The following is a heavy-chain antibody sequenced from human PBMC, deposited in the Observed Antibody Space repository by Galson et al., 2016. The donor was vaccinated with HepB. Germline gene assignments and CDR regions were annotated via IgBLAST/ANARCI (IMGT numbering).Heavy chain of an antibody. Sequence: SLRLSCAASRFTFSDYYMSWIRQAPGKGLEFVSYLSSSGDTIYYADSVKGRFTISRDNTKNSLYLQMNSLRAEDTAVYYCAREAIRGSSRDDFDYWGQGTLVTVSS. CDR1: RFTFSDYY. J-gene: IGHJ4*02. D-gene: IGHD2-2*01. CDR3: AREAIRGSSRDDFDY. V-gene: IGHV3-11*04. CDR2: LSSSGDTI.